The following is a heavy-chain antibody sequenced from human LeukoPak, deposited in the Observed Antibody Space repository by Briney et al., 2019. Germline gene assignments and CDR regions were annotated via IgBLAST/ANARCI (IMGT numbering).Heavy chain of an antibody. CDR1: GFTFSYYG. D-gene: IGHD6-13*01. CDR3: VKSRYGAATGRGNWFDP. CDR2: ITGSGTST. Sequence: GGTLRLSCAASGFTFSYYGMNWVRQAPGKGLEWVSGITGSGTSTYYADSVKGRFTISRDNSKNTLYLQMNSLRGEDTAVYYCVKSRYGAATGRGNWFDPWGQGTLVTVSS. V-gene: IGHV3-23*01. J-gene: IGHJ5*02.